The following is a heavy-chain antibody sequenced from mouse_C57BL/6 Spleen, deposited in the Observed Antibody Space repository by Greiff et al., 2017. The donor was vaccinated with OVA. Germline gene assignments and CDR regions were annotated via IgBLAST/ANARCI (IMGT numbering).Heavy chain of an antibody. CDR3: ARRYFDV. CDR1: GYTFTSYG. CDR2: IYPRSGNT. J-gene: IGHJ1*03. V-gene: IGHV1-81*01. Sequence: QVQLKEYGAELARPGASVKLSCKASGYTFTSYGISWVKQRTGQGLEWIGEIYPRSGNTYYNEKFKGKATLTADKSSSTAYMELRSLTSEDSAVYFCARRYFDVWGTGTTVTVSS.